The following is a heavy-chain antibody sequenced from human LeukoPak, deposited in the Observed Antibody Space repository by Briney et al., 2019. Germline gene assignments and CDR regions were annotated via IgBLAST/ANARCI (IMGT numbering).Heavy chain of an antibody. CDR1: GFTFNNAW. D-gene: IGHD3-10*01. CDR3: VALLRGIGY. V-gene: IGHV3-72*01. Sequence: GGSLRLSCAASGFTFNNAWMSWVRQAPGKGLEWIGRSRNEDHSYSTDFAASVRGRASLSRDHSRNSLYLQINSLRTDDTAVYYCVALLRGIGYWGQGTLVTVSS. CDR2: SRNEDHSYST. J-gene: IGHJ4*02.